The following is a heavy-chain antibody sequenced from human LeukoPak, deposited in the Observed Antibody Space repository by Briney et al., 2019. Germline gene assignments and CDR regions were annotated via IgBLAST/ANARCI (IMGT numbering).Heavy chain of an antibody. CDR3: AKDYLAAAGYDFFDY. CDR2: ISSSSSYI. CDR1: GFTFSSYS. V-gene: IGHV3-21*01. J-gene: IGHJ4*02. D-gene: IGHD6-13*01. Sequence: GGSLRLSCAASGFTFSSYSMNWVRQAPGKGLEWVSSISSSSSYIYYADSVKGRFTISRDNAKNSLYLQMNSLRAEDTAVYYCAKDYLAAAGYDFFDYWGQGTLVTVSS.